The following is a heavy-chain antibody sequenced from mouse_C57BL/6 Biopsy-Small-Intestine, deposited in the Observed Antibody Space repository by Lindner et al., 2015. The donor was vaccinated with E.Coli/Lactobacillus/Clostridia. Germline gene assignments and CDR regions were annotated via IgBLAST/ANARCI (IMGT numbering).Heavy chain of an antibody. D-gene: IGHD3-2*02. CDR1: GYSFTGYY. V-gene: IGHV1-31*01. Sequence: VQLQESGPELVKPGASVKIPCKASGYSFTGYYMHWVKQSHGNILDWIGYISPYNGISSYNQKFKGKATLTVDKSSSTANMELRSLTSEDSAVYYCARSEGSSGFFDYWGQGTTLTVSS. CDR2: ISPYNGIS. CDR3: ARSEGSSGFFDY. J-gene: IGHJ2*01.